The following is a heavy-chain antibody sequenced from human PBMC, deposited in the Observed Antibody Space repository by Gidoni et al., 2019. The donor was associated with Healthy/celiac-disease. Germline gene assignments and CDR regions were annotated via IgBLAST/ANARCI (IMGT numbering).Heavy chain of an antibody. D-gene: IGHD3-10*01. CDR2: INHSGST. J-gene: IGHJ6*02. CDR1: GGSFSGYY. V-gene: IGHV4-34*01. Sequence: QVQLQQWGAGLLKPSETLSLTCAVYGGSFSGYYWSWIRQPPGKGLEWIGEINHSGSTNENPTRKSRVTISVDTSKNQFSLKLSSVTAADTAVYDCARTGGTMVRGVMGLYYYYGMDVWGQGTTVTVSS. CDR3: ARTGGTMVRGVMGLYYYYGMDV.